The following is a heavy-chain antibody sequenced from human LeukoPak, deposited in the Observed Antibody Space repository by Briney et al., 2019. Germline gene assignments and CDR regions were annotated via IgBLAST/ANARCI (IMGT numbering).Heavy chain of an antibody. Sequence: SETLSLTCTVSGGSISSSSYYWGWIRQPPGKGLEWIGSIYYSGSTYYNPSLKSRVTISVDTSKNQFSLKLSSVTAADTAVYYCANQWELRLWYFDLRGRGTLVTVSS. CDR3: ANQWELRLWYFDL. CDR2: IYYSGST. D-gene: IGHD1-26*01. CDR1: GGSISSSSYY. J-gene: IGHJ2*01. V-gene: IGHV4-39*01.